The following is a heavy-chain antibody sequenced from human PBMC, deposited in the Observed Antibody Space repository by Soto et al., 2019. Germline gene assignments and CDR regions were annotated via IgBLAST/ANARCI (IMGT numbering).Heavy chain of an antibody. Sequence: AGGSLRLSCAASGFTFSSYGMHWVRQAPGKGLEWVAVISYDGSNKYYADSVKGRFTISRDNSKNTLYLQMNSLRAEDTAVYYCAKDLRTIVLGYCSSTSCLSPFDYWGQGTLVTVSS. CDR2: ISYDGSNK. CDR3: AKDLRTIVLGYCSSTSCLSPFDY. CDR1: GFTFSSYG. V-gene: IGHV3-30*18. D-gene: IGHD2-2*01. J-gene: IGHJ4*02.